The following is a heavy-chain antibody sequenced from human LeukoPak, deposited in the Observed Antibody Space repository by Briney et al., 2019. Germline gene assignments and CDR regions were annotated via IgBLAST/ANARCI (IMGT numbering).Heavy chain of an antibody. V-gene: IGHV3-23*01. D-gene: IGHD3-22*01. J-gene: IGHJ3*02. CDR1: GFTFSSYA. Sequence: SGGSLRLSCAASGFTFSSYAMSWVRQAPGKGLEWVSAISGSGGSTYYADSVKGRFTISRDNSKNTLYLQMNSLRAEDTAVYYCAKERYYFDSSGYCNDAFDIWGQGTMVTVSS. CDR3: AKERYYFDSSGYCNDAFDI. CDR2: ISGSGGST.